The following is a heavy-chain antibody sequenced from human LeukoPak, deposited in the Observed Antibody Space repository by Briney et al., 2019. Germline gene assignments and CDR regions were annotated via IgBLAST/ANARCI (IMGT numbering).Heavy chain of an antibody. CDR1: GGSISSYY. D-gene: IGHD2-2*01. J-gene: IGHJ4*02. CDR3: ARGLVVPAALGY. V-gene: IGHV4-59*01. CDR2: IYYSGST. Sequence: PSETLSLTCTVSGGSISSYYWSWIRQPPVKGLEWIGYIYYSGSTNYNPSLKSRVTISVDTSKNQFSLKLSSVTAADTAVYYCARGLVVPAALGYWGQGTLVTVSS.